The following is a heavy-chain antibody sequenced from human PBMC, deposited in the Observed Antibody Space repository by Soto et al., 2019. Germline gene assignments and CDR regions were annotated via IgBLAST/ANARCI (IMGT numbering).Heavy chain of an antibody. V-gene: IGHV1-69*13. D-gene: IGHD1-1*01. CDR2: IIPRFGTT. CDR3: ARGRGLYNSGRSQLDS. J-gene: IGHJ4*02. Sequence: SVKVSCKASGDSFSKYTVNWVRQAPRQGIEWMGGIIPRFGTTNYAPTLQDRVTITADETMNTVYMELSSLRSEDTALYYCARGRGLYNSGRSQLDSWGQGTLVTVSS. CDR1: GDSFSKYT.